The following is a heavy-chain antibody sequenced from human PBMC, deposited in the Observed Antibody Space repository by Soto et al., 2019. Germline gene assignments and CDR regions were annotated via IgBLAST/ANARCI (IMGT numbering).Heavy chain of an antibody. Sequence: DSVKVSCKTSGYTFTGYYMHWVRQAPGQGLEWMGWINPNSGGTNYAQKFQGRVTMTRDTSISTAYMELSRLRSEDTAVYYCARDLYNWNDVAFDYWGQGTLVTVSS. CDR3: ARDLYNWNDVAFDY. V-gene: IGHV1-2*02. D-gene: IGHD1-20*01. CDR1: GYTFTGYY. CDR2: INPNSGGT. J-gene: IGHJ4*02.